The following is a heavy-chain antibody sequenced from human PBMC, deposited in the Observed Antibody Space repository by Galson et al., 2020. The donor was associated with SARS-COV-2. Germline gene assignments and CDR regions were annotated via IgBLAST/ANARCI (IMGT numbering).Heavy chain of an antibody. CDR2: IAHDGTNE. J-gene: IGHJ4*02. D-gene: IGHD6-19*01. CDR1: GFTFNTYV. V-gene: IGHV3-30*18. CDR3: AKDSAEAAGTWWYFDY. Sequence: GGSLRLSCAASGFTFNTYVMHWVRQAPGKGLEWVADIAHDGTNEKYADSVKGRFTISRDNSKNMVFLQMNSLRAEDTAVYYCAKDSAEAAGTWWYFDYWGQGTLVTVSS.